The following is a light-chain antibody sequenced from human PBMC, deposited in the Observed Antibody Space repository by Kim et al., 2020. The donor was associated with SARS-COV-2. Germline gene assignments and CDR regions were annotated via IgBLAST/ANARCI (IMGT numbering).Light chain of an antibody. Sequence: LAPGERATLSCRASQSVSTNFLAWYQQKPGQAPRLLIYGIFSRAAGIPDRFSGTGSGTDFTLTIGRLEPEDFAVYYCQQYGSSWTFGQGTKVDIK. CDR1: QSVSTNF. V-gene: IGKV3-20*01. CDR3: QQYGSSWT. CDR2: GIF. J-gene: IGKJ1*01.